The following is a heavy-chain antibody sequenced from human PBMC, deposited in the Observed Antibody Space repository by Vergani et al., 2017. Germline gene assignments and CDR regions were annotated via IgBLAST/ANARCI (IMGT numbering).Heavy chain of an antibody. Sequence: EVQLVESGGGLVQPGGSLRLSCAASGFSFSRFWMSWVRQAPEKGLEWVAHIYPDGSATSYVDSVKGRFTISRDNTKNSLSLQMSGLRVEDTAVYYCVRLPRGHWNFDLWGRSTLIAVAS. V-gene: IGHV3-7*01. J-gene: IGHJ2*01. CDR3: VRLPRGHWNFDL. CDR2: IYPDGSAT. CDR1: GFSFSRFW.